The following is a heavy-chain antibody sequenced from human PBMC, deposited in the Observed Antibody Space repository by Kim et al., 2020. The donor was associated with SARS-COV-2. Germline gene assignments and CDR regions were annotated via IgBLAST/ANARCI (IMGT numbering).Heavy chain of an antibody. Sequence: GGSLRLSCAASGFTFSSNAMSWVRQAPGQGVEWVSATSGSGGSTYYADSVKGRFTISRDNSKNTLYLQMNSLRAEDTAVDYCAKATTVIVVFITYFDYWGQGTLVTVSS. CDR3: AKATTVIVVFITYFDY. D-gene: IGHD3-22*01. CDR2: TSGSGGST. V-gene: IGHV3-23*01. J-gene: IGHJ4*02. CDR1: GFTFSSNA.